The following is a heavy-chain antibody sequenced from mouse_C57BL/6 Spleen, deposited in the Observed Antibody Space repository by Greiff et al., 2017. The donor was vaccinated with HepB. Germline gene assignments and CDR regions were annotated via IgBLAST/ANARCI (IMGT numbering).Heavy chain of an antibody. V-gene: IGHV5-17*01. CDR2: ISSGSSTI. J-gene: IGHJ1*03. CDR3: ASTGTLGWYFDV. D-gene: IGHD4-1*01. Sequence: DVHLVESGGGLVKPGGSLKLSCAASGFTFSDYGMHWVRQAPEKGLEWVAYISSGSSTIYYADTVKGRFTISRDNAKNTLFLQMTSLRSEDTAMYYCASTGTLGWYFDVWGTGTTVTVSS. CDR1: GFTFSDYG.